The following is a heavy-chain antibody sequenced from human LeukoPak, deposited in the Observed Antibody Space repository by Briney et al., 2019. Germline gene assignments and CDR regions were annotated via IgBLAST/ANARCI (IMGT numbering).Heavy chain of an antibody. CDR1: GFTFSDYY. V-gene: IGHV3-11*01. Sequence: GGSLRLSCAATGFTFSDYYMSWIRQAPGKGLEWVSYISSSGSTIYYADSVKGRFTISRDNAKNSLYLQMNSLRAEDTAVYYCARGHDYGDYEGAFDIWGQGTVVTVSS. D-gene: IGHD4-17*01. J-gene: IGHJ3*02. CDR3: ARGHDYGDYEGAFDI. CDR2: ISSSGSTI.